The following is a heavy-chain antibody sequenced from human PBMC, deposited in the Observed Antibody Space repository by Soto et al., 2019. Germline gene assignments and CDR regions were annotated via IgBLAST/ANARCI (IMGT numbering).Heavy chain of an antibody. CDR3: ARAAGYCSSTSCSEEYGMDV. Sequence: GASVKVSCKASGYTFTSYYMHWVRQAPGQGLEWLGIINPSGGSTSYAQKFQGRVTMTRDTSTSTVYMELSSLRSEDTAVYYCARAAGYCSSTSCSEEYGMDVWGQGTTVTVSS. J-gene: IGHJ6*02. V-gene: IGHV1-46*01. CDR1: GYTFTSYY. CDR2: INPSGGST. D-gene: IGHD2-2*01.